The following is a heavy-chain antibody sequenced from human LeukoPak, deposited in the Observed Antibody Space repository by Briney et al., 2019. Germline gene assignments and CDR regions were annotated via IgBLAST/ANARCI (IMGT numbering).Heavy chain of an antibody. V-gene: IGHV3-66*01. D-gene: IGHD3-22*01. CDR3: ARDGGLDSSGYYFDQ. Sequence: PGGSLRLSCAASGFTVSSSYMSWVRQAPGKGLHWVSVFYSGGNTYYADSVKGRFTISRDNSKNTLYLQMNSLRAEDTAMYYCARDGGLDSSGYYFDQWGQRTLVTASS. CDR1: GFTVSSSY. CDR2: FYSGGNT. J-gene: IGHJ4*02.